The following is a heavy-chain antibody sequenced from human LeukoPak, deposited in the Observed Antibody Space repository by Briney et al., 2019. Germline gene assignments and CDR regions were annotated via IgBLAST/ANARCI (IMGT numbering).Heavy chain of an antibody. CDR3: AKGGLPGRMVRGVSLAGWFDP. V-gene: IGHV3-30*18. CDR2: ISYDGSNK. CDR1: GFTFSSYG. D-gene: IGHD3-10*01. J-gene: IGHJ5*02. Sequence: GGSLRLSCAASGFTFSSYGMHWVRQAPGKGLEWVAVISYDGSNKYYADSVKGRFTISRDNSKNTLYLQMNSLRAEDTAVYYCAKGGLPGRMVRGVSLAGWFDPWGQGTLVTVSS.